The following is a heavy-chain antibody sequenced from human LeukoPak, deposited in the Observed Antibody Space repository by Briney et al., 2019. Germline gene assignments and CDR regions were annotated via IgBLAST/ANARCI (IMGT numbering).Heavy chain of an antibody. CDR3: AKELGYSGSGKRGHNYHFYGMDV. J-gene: IGHJ6*02. D-gene: IGHD3-10*01. CDR1: GFTFSSYG. CDR2: IWYDGSNK. V-gene: IGHV3-30*02. Sequence: QTGGSLRLSCAASGFTFSSYGMHWVRQAPGKGLEWVAVIWYDGSNKYYADSVKGRFTISRDNSKNTLYLQMNSLRAGDTAVYFCAKELGYSGSGKRGHNYHFYGMDVWGQGTTVTVSS.